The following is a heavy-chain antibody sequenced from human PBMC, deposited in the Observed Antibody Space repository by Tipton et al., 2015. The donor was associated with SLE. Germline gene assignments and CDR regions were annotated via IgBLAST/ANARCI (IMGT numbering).Heavy chain of an antibody. CDR3: ARDQSHGLDV. Sequence: SLRLSCAASGFTFSSYNMNWVRRASGKGLEWVSSISYGSGHIAYADSVKGRFTISRDNAENSVSLQMNSLGADDSGVYYCARDQSHGLDVGGQGTTVTVSS. CDR2: ISYGSGHI. CDR1: GFTFSSYN. V-gene: IGHV3-21*03. J-gene: IGHJ6*02.